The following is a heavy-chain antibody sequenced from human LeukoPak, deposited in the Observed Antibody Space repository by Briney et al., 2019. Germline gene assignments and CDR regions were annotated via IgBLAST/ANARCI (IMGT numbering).Heavy chain of an antibody. D-gene: IGHD2-21*02. CDR1: GFTFSSYG. J-gene: IGHJ3*02. Sequence: GGSLRLSCAASGFTFSSYGMHWVRQAPGKGLEWVAVISYDGSNKYYADSVKGRFTISRDNAKNSLYLQMNSLRAEDTAVYYCARAAYCGGDCYPHAFDIWGQGTMVTVSS. CDR2: ISYDGSNK. V-gene: IGHV3-30*03. CDR3: ARAAYCGGDCYPHAFDI.